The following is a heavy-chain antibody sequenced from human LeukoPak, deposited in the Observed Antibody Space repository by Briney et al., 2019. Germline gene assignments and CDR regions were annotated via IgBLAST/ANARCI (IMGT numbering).Heavy chain of an antibody. CDR3: ARGGYGGFLDP. CDR2: NNHSGST. CDR1: GGSLSGYY. V-gene: IGHV4-34*01. J-gene: IGHJ5*02. D-gene: IGHD4-23*01. Sequence: SETLSLTCAVYGGSLSGYYWSWIRQPPGKGLEWIGENNHSGSTNYNPSLKSRVTISVDTSKNQFSLKLSSVTAADTAVYYCARGGYGGFLDPWGQGTLVTVSS.